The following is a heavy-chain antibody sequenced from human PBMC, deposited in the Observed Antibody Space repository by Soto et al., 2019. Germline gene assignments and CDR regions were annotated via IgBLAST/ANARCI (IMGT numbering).Heavy chain of an antibody. D-gene: IGHD2-2*01. J-gene: IGHJ6*02. CDR3: ASPRRGCGSTSCYPGYYGMDV. Sequence: GESLKISCKGSGYSFTSYWISWVRQMPGKGLEWMGRIDPSDSYTNYSPSFQGHVTISADKSISTAYLQWSSLKASDTAMYYCASPRRGCGSTSCYPGYYGMDVWGQGTTVTVSS. CDR1: GYSFTSYW. V-gene: IGHV5-10-1*01. CDR2: IDPSDSYT.